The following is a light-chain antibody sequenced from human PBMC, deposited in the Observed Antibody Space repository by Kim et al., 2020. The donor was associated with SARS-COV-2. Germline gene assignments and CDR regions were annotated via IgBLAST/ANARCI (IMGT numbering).Light chain of an antibody. Sequence: IVLTQSPGTLSLSPGERATLSCRASQSVSSSYLAWYQQKPGQAPRLLIYGASSRATGIPDRFSGSGSGTDFSRTISRLEPEDFAVYYCQQYGRSPWTFGQGTKMDIK. CDR2: GAS. CDR1: QSVSSSY. V-gene: IGKV3-20*01. CDR3: QQYGRSPWT. J-gene: IGKJ1*01.